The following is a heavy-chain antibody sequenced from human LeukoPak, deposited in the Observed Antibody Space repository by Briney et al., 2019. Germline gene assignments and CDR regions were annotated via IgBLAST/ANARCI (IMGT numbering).Heavy chain of an antibody. D-gene: IGHD5-18*01. V-gene: IGHV4-39*07. J-gene: IGHJ4*02. CDR2: FCYTGNI. Sequence: SETLSLTCTDSGGSISSSNFCWGWIRQPPRRGLEWIGTFCYTGNIYYSPSLRSRVTVSLDTSKNQFSLKLSSVTAADTAVYYCARIGYSYGLVDYWGQGTLVTVSS. CDR3: ARIGYSYGLVDY. CDR1: GGSISSSNFC.